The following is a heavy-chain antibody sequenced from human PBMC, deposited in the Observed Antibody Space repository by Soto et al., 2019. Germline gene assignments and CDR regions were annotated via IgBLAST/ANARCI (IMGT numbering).Heavy chain of an antibody. CDR2: IYYSGST. J-gene: IGHJ6*02. CDR3: ARRTDKYYYYGMDV. V-gene: IGHV4-39*01. D-gene: IGHD2-15*01. Sequence: PPETLSLTCTVSGGSLSSSSYYWGWIRQPPGKGLEWIGSIYYSGSTYYNPSLKSRVTISVDTSKNQFSLKLSSVTAADTAVYYCARRTDKYYYYGMDVWGQGTTVTVSS. CDR1: GGSLSSSSYY.